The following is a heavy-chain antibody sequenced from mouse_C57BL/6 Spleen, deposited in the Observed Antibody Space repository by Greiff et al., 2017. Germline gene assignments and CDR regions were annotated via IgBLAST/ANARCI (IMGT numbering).Heavy chain of an antibody. CDR2: INYDGSST. J-gene: IGHJ1*03. D-gene: IGHD1-1*01. CDR1: GFTFSDYY. CDR3: ARGYYVPYWYFDV. Sequence: EVKLMESEGGLVQPGSSMKLSCTASGFTFSDYYMAWVRQVPEKGLEWVANINYDGSSTYYLDSLKSRFIISRDNAKNILYLQMSSLKSEDTATYYCARGYYVPYWYFDVWGTGTTVTVSS. V-gene: IGHV5-16*01.